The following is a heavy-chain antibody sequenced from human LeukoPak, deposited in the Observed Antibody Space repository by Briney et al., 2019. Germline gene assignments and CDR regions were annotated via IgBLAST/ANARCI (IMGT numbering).Heavy chain of an antibody. CDR3: VRDAS. J-gene: IGHJ4*02. CDR2: IYSGGGT. V-gene: IGHV3-66*01. CDR1: GVTVSSNH. Sequence: GSLRLSCAVSGVTVSSNHMSWVRQAPGKGLEWVSAIYSGGGTYYADSVKGRLTLSRDISKNTLYLQMNSLRAEDTAVYYCVRDASWGQGTLVTVSS.